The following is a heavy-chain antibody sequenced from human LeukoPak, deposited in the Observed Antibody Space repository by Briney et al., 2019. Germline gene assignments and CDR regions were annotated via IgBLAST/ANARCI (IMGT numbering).Heavy chain of an antibody. J-gene: IGHJ4*02. CDR2: IFSGRNT. V-gene: IGHV3-66*01. Sequence: GGSLRLSCAASGFTVSRNYMSWVRQAPGKGLDWVSVIFSGRNTYYADSVKGRFTISTDNSKNTLDLQMNSLRAEDTAVYYCARTVPGYCSGGSCLGYWGQGTLVTVSS. D-gene: IGHD2-15*01. CDR1: GFTVSRNY. CDR3: ARTVPGYCSGGSCLGY.